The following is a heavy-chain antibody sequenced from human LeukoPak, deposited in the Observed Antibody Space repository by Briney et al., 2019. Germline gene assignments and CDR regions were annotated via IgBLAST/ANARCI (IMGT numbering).Heavy chain of an antibody. CDR1: GYTFTSYY. Sequence: ASVKVSCKASGYTFTSYYMHWVRQAPGQGLEWMGIINPSGGSTSYAQKFQGRVTMTRDTSTSTVYMELSSLRSEDTAVSYCARAREQQLVRYYYYGMDVWGQGTTVTVSS. V-gene: IGHV1-46*01. CDR3: ARAREQQLVRYYYYGMDV. D-gene: IGHD6-13*01. J-gene: IGHJ6*02. CDR2: INPSGGST.